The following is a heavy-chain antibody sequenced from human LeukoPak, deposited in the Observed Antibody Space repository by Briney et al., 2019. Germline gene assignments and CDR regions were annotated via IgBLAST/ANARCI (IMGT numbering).Heavy chain of an antibody. CDR2: INPNSGGT. V-gene: IGHV1-2*02. D-gene: IGHD3-10*01. CDR1: GYTFTAYY. CDR3: ARDIGSGSYSSDS. J-gene: IGHJ5*01. Sequence: ASVKVSCKASGYTFTAYYMHWVRQAPGQGLEWMGWINPNSGGTNYAQKFQGRVTMTRDTSISTAYMELSRLRSDDTAVYYCARDIGSGSYSSDSWGQGTLVTVSS.